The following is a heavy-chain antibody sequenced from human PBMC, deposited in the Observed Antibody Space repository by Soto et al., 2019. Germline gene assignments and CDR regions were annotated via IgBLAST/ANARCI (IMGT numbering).Heavy chain of an antibody. Sequence: EVQLVESGGGLVQPGGSLRLSCTDSGFTFSGDWMHWVRQAPGKGLVWVSRLGPHENGLNYADSVKGGFTISRDNAKNTLYLQMNNLRVEDTAVYFCTREAFCDRDSWGQGTLVTVSS. V-gene: IGHV3-74*01. CDR3: TREAFCDRDS. J-gene: IGHJ4*02. D-gene: IGHD2-21*02. CDR2: LGPHENGL. CDR1: GFTFSGDW.